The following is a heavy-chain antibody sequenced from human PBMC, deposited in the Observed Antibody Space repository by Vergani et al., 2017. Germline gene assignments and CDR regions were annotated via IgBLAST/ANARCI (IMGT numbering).Heavy chain of an antibody. CDR1: GFSFSTYS. Sequence: EVQLQESGGGLVKPGGSLRVSCAASGFSFSTYSINWVRQAPGKGLEWVSSISGRSNYIYYADSLKGRFTISRDNSKNSVYLQMNSLRAEDTAVYYCATKSCGTPGCQIGYFGEWGQGTLVTVSS. D-gene: IGHD1-1*01. CDR2: ISGRSNYI. V-gene: IGHV3-21*06. J-gene: IGHJ1*01. CDR3: ATKSCGTPGCQIGYFGE.